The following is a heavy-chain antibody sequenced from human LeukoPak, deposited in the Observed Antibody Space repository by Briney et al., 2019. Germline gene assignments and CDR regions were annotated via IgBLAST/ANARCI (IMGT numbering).Heavy chain of an antibody. J-gene: IGHJ4*02. Sequence: PGGSLRLSCAASGFTFSSYNMNWVRQAPGKGLEWVSYISSSSTTIYYADSVKGRFTISRDNAKNSLDLQMNSLRAEDTAVYYCARGRPRDYWGQGTLVTVSS. CDR1: GFTFSSYN. CDR2: ISSSSTTI. CDR3: ARGRPRDY. V-gene: IGHV3-48*04.